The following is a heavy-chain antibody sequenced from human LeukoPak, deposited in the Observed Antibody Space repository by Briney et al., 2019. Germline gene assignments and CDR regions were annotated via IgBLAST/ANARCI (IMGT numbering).Heavy chain of an antibody. D-gene: IGHD2-15*01. CDR2: IYYGGST. V-gene: IGHV4-61*01. Sequence: SETLSLTCTVSGYSISSAYYWSWMRQPPGKGLEWIGYIYYGGSTNYNPSLKSRVSMSVDTSKNQFSLNLSSVTAADTAVYHCARLLAGCPGGRCRAHFDYWGQGTLVTVSS. CDR3: ARLLAGCPGGRCRAHFDY. CDR1: GYSISSAYY. J-gene: IGHJ4*02.